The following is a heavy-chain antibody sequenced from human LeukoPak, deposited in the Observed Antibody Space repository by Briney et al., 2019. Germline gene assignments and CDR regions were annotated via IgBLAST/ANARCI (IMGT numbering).Heavy chain of an antibody. V-gene: IGHV4-34*01. J-gene: IGHJ5*02. D-gene: IGHD3-22*01. Sequence: SETLSLTCAVYGGSFSGYYWSWIRQPPGKGLEWIGEINHSGSTNYNPSLKSRVTISVDTSKDQFSLKLSSVTAADTAVYYCAPPPYYYEANGYSVAWGQGTLVTVSS. CDR1: GGSFSGYY. CDR2: INHSGST. CDR3: APPPYYYEANGYSVA.